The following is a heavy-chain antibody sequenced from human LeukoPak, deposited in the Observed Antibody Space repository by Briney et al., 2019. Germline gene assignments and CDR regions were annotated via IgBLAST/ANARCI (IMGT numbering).Heavy chain of an antibody. Sequence: SQTLSLTCVVSGDSVSSKNGAWNWIRQSPSRGLEWLGRTYYRSKRYNDYAESMEGRMTISQDTSKNQYSLHLNSVTPDDTAVYDCARDFGTTGWHTFDYWGQGTLVTVSS. CDR1: GDSVSSKNGA. V-gene: IGHV6-1*01. D-gene: IGHD6-19*01. CDR2: TYYRSKRYN. CDR3: ARDFGTTGWHTFDY. J-gene: IGHJ4*02.